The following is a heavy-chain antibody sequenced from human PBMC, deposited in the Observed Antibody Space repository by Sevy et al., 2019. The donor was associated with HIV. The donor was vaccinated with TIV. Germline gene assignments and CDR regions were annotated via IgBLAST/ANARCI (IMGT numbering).Heavy chain of an antibody. D-gene: IGHD3-10*01. Sequence: SETLSLTCTVSGGSISSYYWSWVRQPPGKGLEWIGYIYYSGSTNYNPSLKSRVTKSVDTSKNQFSLKLSSVTAADTAVYYCAGRFMVRGVSGYYYYGMDVWGQGTTVTVSS. V-gene: IGHV4-59*12. CDR1: GGSISSYY. CDR3: AGRFMVRGVSGYYYYGMDV. CDR2: IYYSGST. J-gene: IGHJ6*02.